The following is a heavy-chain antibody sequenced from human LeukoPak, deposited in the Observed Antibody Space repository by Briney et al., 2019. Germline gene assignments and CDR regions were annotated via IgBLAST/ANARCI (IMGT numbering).Heavy chain of an antibody. D-gene: IGHD4-23*01. CDR3: ARDDYGGNSRPFKY. V-gene: IGHV3-21*01. J-gene: IGHJ4*02. Sequence: GGSLRLSCAASGFTFSTYSMNWVRQAPGKGLEWVSSITSSSSNIYYADSVKGRFTISRDNAKNSLYLQMNSPRAEDTAVYYCARDDYGGNSRPFKYWGQGTLVTVSS. CDR1: GFTFSTYS. CDR2: ITSSSSNI.